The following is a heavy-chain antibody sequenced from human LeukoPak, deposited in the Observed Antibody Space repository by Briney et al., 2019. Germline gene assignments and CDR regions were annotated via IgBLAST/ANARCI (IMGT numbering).Heavy chain of an antibody. CDR3: TSVDVDIVATRS. D-gene: IGHD5-12*01. J-gene: IGHJ4*02. CDR1: GFTFSSYS. V-gene: IGHV3-73*01. CDR2: IRSKANSYAT. Sequence: GGSLRLSCAASGFTFSSYSMNWVRQASGKGLEWVGRIRSKANSYATAYAASVKGRFTISRDDSKNTAYLQMNSLKTEDTAVYYCTSVDVDIVATRSWGQGTLVTVSS.